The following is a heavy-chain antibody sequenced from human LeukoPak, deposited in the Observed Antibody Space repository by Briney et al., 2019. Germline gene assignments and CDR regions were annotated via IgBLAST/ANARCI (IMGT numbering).Heavy chain of an antibody. CDR2: ISSSGSTI. CDR1: GFTFSDYY. D-gene: IGHD5-24*01. V-gene: IGHV3-11*04. J-gene: IGHJ4*02. CDR3: AKKDGYNRNFFDY. Sequence: PGGSLRLSCAASGFTFSDYYMSWIRQAPGKGLEWVSYISSSGSTIYYADSVKGRFTISRDNSKNTLYLQMNSLSAEDTAVYYCAKKDGYNRNFFDYWGQGTLLTVSS.